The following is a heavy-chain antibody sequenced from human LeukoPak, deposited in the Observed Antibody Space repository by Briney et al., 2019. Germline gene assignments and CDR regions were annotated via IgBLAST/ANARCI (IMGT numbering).Heavy chain of an antibody. Sequence: SVKVSCKASGGTFSSYAISWVRQAPGRGLEWMGRIIPIFGIANYAQRFQGRATITADKSTSTAYMELSSLRSEDTAVYYCARVPSTTVVNDLYYRGQGTLVTVSS. J-gene: IGHJ4*02. CDR1: GGTFSSYA. CDR3: ARVPSTTVVNDLYY. V-gene: IGHV1-69*04. CDR2: IIPIFGIA. D-gene: IGHD4-23*01.